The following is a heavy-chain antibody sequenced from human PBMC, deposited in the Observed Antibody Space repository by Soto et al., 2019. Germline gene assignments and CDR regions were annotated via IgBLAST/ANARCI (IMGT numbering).Heavy chain of an antibody. D-gene: IGHD3-22*01. J-gene: IGHJ5*02. Sequence: SEILSLTCTVSGGSISSGSYYWGWIRQSPEKGLEWIGSIYYSGSTYYNQTLKSRHNISVETSKNQFSLKLSSVTAADTAVYKCFRYGRSYYYDSRGYNWFDPWGQGTLVTVSS. CDR2: IYYSGST. CDR3: FRYGRSYYYDSRGYNWFDP. V-gene: IGHV4-39*03. CDR1: GGSISSGSYY.